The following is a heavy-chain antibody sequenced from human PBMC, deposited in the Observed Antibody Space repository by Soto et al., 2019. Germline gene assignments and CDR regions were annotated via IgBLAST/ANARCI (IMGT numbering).Heavy chain of an antibody. Sequence: PSETLSLTCTVSGGSVSSGSYYWSWIRQPPGKGLEWIGYIYYSGSTNYNPSLKSRVTISVDTSKNQFSLKLSSVTAADTAVYYCARVRIAARPLNGMDVWGQGTTVTVSS. CDR1: GGSVSSGSYY. D-gene: IGHD6-6*01. CDR3: ARVRIAARPLNGMDV. J-gene: IGHJ6*02. V-gene: IGHV4-61*01. CDR2: IYYSGST.